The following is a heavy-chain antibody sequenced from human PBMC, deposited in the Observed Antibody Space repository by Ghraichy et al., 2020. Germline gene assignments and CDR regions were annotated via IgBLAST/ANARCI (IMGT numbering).Heavy chain of an antibody. J-gene: IGHJ6*02. CDR2: MYYSGTT. CDR1: GGSISSYY. D-gene: IGHD3-10*01. V-gene: IGHV4-59*01. Sequence: SETLSLTCTVSGGSISSYYWSWIRQPPGKGLELIGSMYYSGTTNYNPSLKSRATIAVDTSKNQFSLTLTSVAAADTAVYYCARLKGDFHYYGMDVWGLGTTVTVSS. CDR3: ARLKGDFHYYGMDV.